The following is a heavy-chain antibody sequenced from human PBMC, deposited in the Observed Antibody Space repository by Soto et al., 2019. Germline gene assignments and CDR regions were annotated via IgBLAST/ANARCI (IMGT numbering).Heavy chain of an antibody. CDR1: GGSISSGDYY. Sequence: SETLSLTCTVSGGSISSGDYYWSWIRQPPGKGLEWTGYIYYSGSTYYNPSLKSRVTISVDTSKNQFSLKLSSVTAADTAVYYCARHRHGLVYYGSGSYYKGSHYYYGMDVWGQGTTVTVSS. J-gene: IGHJ6*02. CDR2: IYYSGST. V-gene: IGHV4-30-4*01. D-gene: IGHD3-10*01. CDR3: ARHRHGLVYYGSGSYYKGSHYYYGMDV.